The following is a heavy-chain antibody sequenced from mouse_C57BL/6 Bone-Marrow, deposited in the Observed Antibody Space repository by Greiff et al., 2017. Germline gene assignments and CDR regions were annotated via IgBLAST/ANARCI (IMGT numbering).Heavy chain of an antibody. Sequence: EVKLMESGAELVRPGASVKLSCTASGFNIKDDYMHWVKQRPEQGLEWIGWIDPENGGTEYASKFQGKATITADTSSNTAYLQLSNLTAENTAVYYCTTFYYDYDGPPYRYFEVWGTGTTVTVSS. D-gene: IGHD2-4*01. CDR3: TTFYYDYDGPPYRYFEV. CDR2: IDPENGGT. V-gene: IGHV14-4*01. J-gene: IGHJ1*03. CDR1: GFNIKDDY.